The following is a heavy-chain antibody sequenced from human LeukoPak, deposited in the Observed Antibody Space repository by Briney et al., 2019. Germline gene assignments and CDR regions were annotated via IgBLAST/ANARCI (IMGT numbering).Heavy chain of an antibody. Sequence: GGSLRLSCAVSGITFSSYWMHWVRQDPGRGLLWVSRINTQGTYTNYADSVKGRFTISRDDSKNTLYLQMNGLRAEDTAVYYCAKSVSTSCYSSIDYWGQGTLVTVSS. D-gene: IGHD2-2*02. CDR3: AKSVSTSCYSSIDY. CDR2: INTQGTYT. V-gene: IGHV3-74*01. J-gene: IGHJ4*02. CDR1: GITFSSYW.